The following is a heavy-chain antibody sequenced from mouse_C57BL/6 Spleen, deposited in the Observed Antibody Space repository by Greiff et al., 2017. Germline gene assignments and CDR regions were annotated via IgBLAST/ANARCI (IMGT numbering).Heavy chain of an antibody. CDR2: IYPRSGNT. D-gene: IGHD1-1*01. J-gene: IGHJ1*03. Sequence: QVQLQQSGAELARPGASVKLSCKASGYTFTSYGISWVKQRTGQGLEWIGEIYPRSGNTYYNEKFKGKATLTADKSSSTAYMELRSLTSEDSAVYFCARWDPNYYGSSLHWYFDVWGTGTTVTVSS. V-gene: IGHV1-81*01. CDR1: GYTFTSYG. CDR3: ARWDPNYYGSSLHWYFDV.